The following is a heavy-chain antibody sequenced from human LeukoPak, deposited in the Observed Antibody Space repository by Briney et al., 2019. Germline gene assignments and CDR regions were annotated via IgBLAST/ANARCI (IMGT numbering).Heavy chain of an antibody. CDR3: AKDPPTSYYDSSFDY. CDR1: GFSFSQYG. D-gene: IGHD3-22*01. CDR2: ISGSGGST. Sequence: GGSLRLSCAASGFSFSQYGMHWVRQAPEKGLEWVSAISGSGGSTYYADSVKGRFTISRDNSKNTLYLQMNSLRAEDTAVYYCAKDPPTSYYDSSFDYWGQGTLVTVSS. J-gene: IGHJ4*02. V-gene: IGHV3-23*01.